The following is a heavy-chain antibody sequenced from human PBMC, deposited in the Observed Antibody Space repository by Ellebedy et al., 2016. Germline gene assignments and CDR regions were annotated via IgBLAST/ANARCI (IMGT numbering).Heavy chain of an antibody. J-gene: IGHJ4*02. CDR2: IYYSGST. D-gene: IGHD3-3*01. Sequence: SETLSLXCTVSGGSISSSSYSWGWIRQPPGKGLEWIGSIYYSGSTYYNPSLKSRVTISVDTSKNQFSLKLSSVTAADTAVYYCARAPLLRFLEWSYFDYWGQGTLVTVSS. CDR3: ARAPLLRFLEWSYFDY. V-gene: IGHV4-39*01. CDR1: GGSISSSSYS.